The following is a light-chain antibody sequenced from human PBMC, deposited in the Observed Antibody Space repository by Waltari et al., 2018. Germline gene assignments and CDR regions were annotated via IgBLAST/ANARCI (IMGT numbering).Light chain of an antibody. CDR1: SSDIGKFHH. Sequence: QSALTQPASVSGSPGQSITISCTRTSSDIGKFHHVSWYQQHPGKAPTLIIFEDDKRPFGVSSRFSASKSGNTASLIIAGLQVDDEADYFCCSYAGDVTYVFGAGTKVTVL. CDR2: EDD. J-gene: IGLJ1*01. V-gene: IGLV2-23*01. CDR3: CSYAGDVTYV.